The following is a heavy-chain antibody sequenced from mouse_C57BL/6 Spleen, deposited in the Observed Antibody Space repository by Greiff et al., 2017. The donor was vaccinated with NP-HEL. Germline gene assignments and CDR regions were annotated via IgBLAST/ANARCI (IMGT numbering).Heavy chain of an antibody. D-gene: IGHD1-1*01. J-gene: IGHJ1*03. V-gene: IGHV3-6*01. Sequence: DVQLQESGPGLVKPSQSLSLTCSVTGYSITSGYYWNWIRQFPGNKLEWMGYISYDGSNNYNPSLKNRISITRDTSKNQFFLKLNSVTTEDTATYYGARDQGGSSYRYFDVWGTGTTVTVSS. CDR3: ARDQGGSSYRYFDV. CDR1: GYSITSGYY. CDR2: ISYDGSN.